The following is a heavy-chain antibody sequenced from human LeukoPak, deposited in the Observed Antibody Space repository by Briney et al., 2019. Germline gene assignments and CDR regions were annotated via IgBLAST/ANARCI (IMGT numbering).Heavy chain of an antibody. CDR1: GGSISSSSYY. V-gene: IGHV4-39*07. D-gene: IGHD6-19*01. Sequence: SETLSLTCTVSGGSISSSSYYWRWIPQAPGTALERIGSIYYSASTYYNPSLKRPVTISVDTSKNQLSLKMRSVTAADTAVYYCARSSGSGWFPFDYWGQGTLVTVSS. CDR2: IYYSAST. J-gene: IGHJ4*02. CDR3: ARSSGSGWFPFDY.